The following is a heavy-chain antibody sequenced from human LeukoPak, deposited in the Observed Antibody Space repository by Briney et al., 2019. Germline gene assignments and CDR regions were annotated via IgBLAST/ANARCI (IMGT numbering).Heavy chain of an antibody. D-gene: IGHD6-13*01. CDR2: INPNSGGT. CDR1: GYTFTNYG. CDR3: ARAYTSSWTGTEYFQH. V-gene: IGHV1-2*02. J-gene: IGHJ1*01. Sequence: ASVKVSCKASGYTFTNYGISWVRQAPGQGLEWMGWINPNSGGTNYAQKFQGRVTMTRDTPISTAYMELSSLKSDDTAVFYCARAYTSSWTGTEYFQHWGQGTLVTVSS.